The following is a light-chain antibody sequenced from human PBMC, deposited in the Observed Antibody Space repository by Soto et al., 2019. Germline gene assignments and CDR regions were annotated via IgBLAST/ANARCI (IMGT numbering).Light chain of an antibody. CDR2: DAS. J-gene: IGKJ5*01. CDR3: QQRSSWPIT. Sequence: LTQSPAALSLSPGEKATLPWRASQKISSSFLAWYQQKPGQAPRFLIYDASNRATGIPARFSGSGSGTDFTLTISSLEPEDFAVYYCQQRSSWPITFGQGTRLEIK. CDR1: QKISSSF. V-gene: IGKV3-11*01.